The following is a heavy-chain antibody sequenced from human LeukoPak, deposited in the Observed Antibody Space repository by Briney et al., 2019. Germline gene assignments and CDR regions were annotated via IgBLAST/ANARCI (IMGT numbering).Heavy chain of an antibody. Sequence: GGSLRLSCAASGFTFSIYDLHWVRQTPGKGLEWVSAIDTTGATYYPDSVKGRFTISRENAKNSIYLQMNSLRAGDTAVYYCAREGFCGGDCPGYFDLWGRGTLVTVSS. D-gene: IGHD2-21*02. J-gene: IGHJ2*01. CDR3: AREGFCGGDCPGYFDL. CDR1: GFTFSIYD. V-gene: IGHV3-13*04. CDR2: IDTTGAT.